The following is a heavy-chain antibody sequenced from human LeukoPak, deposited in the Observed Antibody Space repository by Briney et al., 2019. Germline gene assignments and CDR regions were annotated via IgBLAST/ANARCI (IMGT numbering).Heavy chain of an antibody. CDR1: GYTLTSYA. CDR3: ARGIAWELPYYFDY. V-gene: IGHV7-4-1*02. CDR2: INTNTGNP. J-gene: IGHJ4*02. Sequence: ASVKVSCKASGYTLTSYAMNWVRQAPGQGLEWMGWINTNTGNPTYAQGFTGRFVFSLDTSVSTAYLQISSLKAEDTAVYYCARGIAWELPYYFDYWGQGTLVTVSS. D-gene: IGHD1-26*01.